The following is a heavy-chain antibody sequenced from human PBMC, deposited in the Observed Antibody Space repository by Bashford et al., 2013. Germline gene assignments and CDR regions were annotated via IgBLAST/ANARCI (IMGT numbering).Heavy chain of an antibody. CDR1: GFTFSSYG. Sequence: GGSLRLSCAASGFTFSSYGMHWVRQAPGKGLEWVAVISYDGSNKYYADSVKGRFTISRDNSKNTLYLQMNSLRAEDTAVYYCAKLLSYDFWSGYYFRLDAFDIWGQGTMVTVSS. V-gene: IGHV3-30*18. CDR2: ISYDGSNK. J-gene: IGHJ3*02. CDR3: AKLLSYDFWSGYYFRLDAFDI. D-gene: IGHD3-3*01.